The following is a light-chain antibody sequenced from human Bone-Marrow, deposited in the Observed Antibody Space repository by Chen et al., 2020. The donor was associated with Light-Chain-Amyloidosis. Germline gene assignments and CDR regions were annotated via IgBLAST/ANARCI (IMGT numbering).Light chain of an antibody. J-gene: IGKJ1*01. CDR2: WAS. V-gene: IGKV4-1*01. CDR3: QQYYSTPPT. Sequence: DIVMTQSPDSLAVSLGERATINCKSSQRLLYSSNNKNYLAWYQQKPGQSPKLLYYWASTRESGVPDRVSGSGSGTDFTLTISTLQAEEVAVYYCQQYYSTPPTFGQGTKVEIK. CDR1: QRLLYSSNNKNY.